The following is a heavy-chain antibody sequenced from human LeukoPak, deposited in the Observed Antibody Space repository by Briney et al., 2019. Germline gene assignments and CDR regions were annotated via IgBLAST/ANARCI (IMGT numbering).Heavy chain of an antibody. Sequence: GGSLRLSCAASGFTFSSSWMHWVRQDPGKGLVWVSRINSDGSSTSYADSVKGRFTISRDNAKNTLFLQMNTLRDEDTAVYYCASAEVIQYGMDVWGQGTTVTVSS. V-gene: IGHV3-74*01. CDR3: ASAEVIQYGMDV. J-gene: IGHJ6*02. CDR1: GFTFSSSW. CDR2: INSDGSST. D-gene: IGHD3-16*02.